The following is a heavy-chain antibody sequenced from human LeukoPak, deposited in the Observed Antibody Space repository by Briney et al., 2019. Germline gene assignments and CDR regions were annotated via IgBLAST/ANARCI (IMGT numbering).Heavy chain of an antibody. CDR3: ARASRRSGYDSIYYYSGMDV. Sequence: GGSLRLSCAASGFTFSSYDMHWVRQATGKGLEWVSAIGTAGDTYYPGSVKGRFTISRENAKNSLYLQMNSLRAGDTAVYYCARASRRSGYDSIYYYSGMDVWGQGTTVTVSS. V-gene: IGHV3-13*01. CDR1: GFTFSSYD. CDR2: IGTAGDT. J-gene: IGHJ6*02. D-gene: IGHD5-12*01.